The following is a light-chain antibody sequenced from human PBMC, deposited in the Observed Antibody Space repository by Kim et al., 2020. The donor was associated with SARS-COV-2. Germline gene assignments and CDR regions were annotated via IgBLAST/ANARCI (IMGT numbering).Light chain of an antibody. CDR2: GAS. V-gene: IGKV3-20*01. J-gene: IGKJ1*01. CDR1: QSVSSSY. Sequence: EIVLTQSPATLSLSPGERATLSCRASQSVSSSYLAWYQQKPGQAPRLLIYGASSRATGIPDRFSGSGSGTDFTLTISRLEPEDFAVYYCQQLRTFGQGTKVDIK. CDR3: QQLRT.